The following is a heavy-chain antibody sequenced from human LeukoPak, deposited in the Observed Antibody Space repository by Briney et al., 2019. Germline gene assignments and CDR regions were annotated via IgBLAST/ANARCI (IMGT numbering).Heavy chain of an antibody. Sequence: PGGSLRLSCAASGFTLSSYNMKWVRQAPGKGLEWVSSISYRSSDIEYADSVKGRFTISRDNAKQSLFLQMNSLRAEDTAIYYCARVYSSSWYSGYLYMDVWGKGTTVTVSS. V-gene: IGHV3-21*01. CDR1: GFTLSSYN. D-gene: IGHD6-13*01. CDR2: ISYRSSDI. CDR3: ARVYSSSWYSGYLYMDV. J-gene: IGHJ6*03.